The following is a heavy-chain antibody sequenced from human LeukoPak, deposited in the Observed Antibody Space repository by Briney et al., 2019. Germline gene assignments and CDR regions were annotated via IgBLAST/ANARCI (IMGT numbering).Heavy chain of an antibody. V-gene: IGHV1-2*02. CDR3: ARDDPHTQLWYDY. Sequence: VASVKVSCKASGYTFTGYYMHWVRQAPGQGLEWMGWINPNSGGTNYARKFQGRVTMTRDTSISTAYMELSRLRSDDTAVYYCARDDPHTQLWYDYWGQGTLVTVSS. CDR2: INPNSGGT. CDR1: GYTFTGYY. J-gene: IGHJ4*02. D-gene: IGHD5-18*01.